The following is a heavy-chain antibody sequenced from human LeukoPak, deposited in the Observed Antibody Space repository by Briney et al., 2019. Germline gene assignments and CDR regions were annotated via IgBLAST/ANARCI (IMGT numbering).Heavy chain of an antibody. CDR2: INLYRGDT. V-gene: IGHV1-2*02. CDR3: ARDSGTYYYDSSGYYSALSLHY. J-gene: IGHJ4*02. Sequence: GASVKVSCKASGYSFTGYYIHWVRQAPGQGLAWMGWINLYRGDTTYAQKFQGRVTMTRDTSISTAYMELSRLRSDDTAVYYCARDSGTYYYDSSGYYSALSLHYWGQGTLVTVSS. D-gene: IGHD3-22*01. CDR1: GYSFTGYY.